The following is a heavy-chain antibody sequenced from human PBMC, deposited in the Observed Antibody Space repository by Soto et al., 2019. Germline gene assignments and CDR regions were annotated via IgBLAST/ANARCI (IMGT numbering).Heavy chain of an antibody. CDR1: GASISGYY. Sequence: QMQLHQWGAGPLKPSETLSLTCAVSGASISGYYWAWIRQSPGKGLEWIGEIDHSGSTNYNPSLKSRVTIPLDTSKSQVSLKLTSMTAADTATYFCARSSWFQSLRAALGYWGQGSLVTVS. CDR3: ARSSWFQSLRAALGY. D-gene: IGHD3-10*01. V-gene: IGHV4-34*01. CDR2: IDHSGST. J-gene: IGHJ4*02.